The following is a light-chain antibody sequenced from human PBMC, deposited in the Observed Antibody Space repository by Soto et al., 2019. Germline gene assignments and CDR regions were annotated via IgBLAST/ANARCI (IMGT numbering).Light chain of an antibody. CDR3: QSYDSSLSGYG. J-gene: IGLJ1*01. CDR2: GNS. V-gene: IGLV1-40*01. CDR1: SSNIGAGYD. Sequence: QSVLTQPPSVSGAPGQRVTISCTGSSSNIGAGYDVHWYQQLPGTAPKLLIYGNSNRPSGVPDRFSGSKSGTSASLAITGLQAEDEADYYCQSYDSSLSGYGFGTGTKVT.